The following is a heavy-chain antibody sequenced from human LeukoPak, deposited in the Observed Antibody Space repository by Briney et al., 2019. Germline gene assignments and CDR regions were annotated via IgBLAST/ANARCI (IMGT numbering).Heavy chain of an antibody. CDR1: GYIFSDYT. V-gene: IGHV1-3*03. CDR3: ARALYGDYFPYFDY. J-gene: IGHJ4*02. CDR2: INAGNGNT. Sequence: ASVKVSCKASGYIFSDYTMHWVRQAPGQRLEWMGWINAGNGNTKYSQEFQGRVTITRDTSASTAYMELSSLRSEDMAVYYCARALYGDYFPYFDYWGQGTLVTVSS. D-gene: IGHD4-17*01.